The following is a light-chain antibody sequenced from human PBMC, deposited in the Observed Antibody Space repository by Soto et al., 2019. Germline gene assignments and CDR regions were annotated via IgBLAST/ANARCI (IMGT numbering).Light chain of an antibody. CDR1: SSNIGGNT. V-gene: IGLV1-44*01. Sequence: QSVLTQPPSASGTPGRRVTISCSGSSSNIGGNTVNWYQQLPGTAPKLLIYSSNQRPSGVPDRFYGSKSGTSASLAISGLQSEDEADYYCAAWDDSLNGVVFGGGTKLTVL. CDR3: AAWDDSLNGVV. CDR2: SSN. J-gene: IGLJ2*01.